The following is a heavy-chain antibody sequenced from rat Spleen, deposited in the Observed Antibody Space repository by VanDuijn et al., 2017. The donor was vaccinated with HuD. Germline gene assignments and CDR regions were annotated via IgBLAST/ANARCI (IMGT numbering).Heavy chain of an antibody. CDR1: GFTFSNYG. D-gene: IGHD2-5*01. J-gene: IGHJ1*01. CDR2: IIYDGSRT. CDR3: VRQGYLRDWYFDF. Sequence: EVQLVESGGGLVQPGRSMKLSCAASGFTFSNYGMAWVRQAPKKGLEWVATIIYDGSRTYYRDSVKGRFTISRDNAKSTLYLEMDSLRSEDMATYYCVRQGYLRDWYFDFWGPGTMVTVSS. V-gene: IGHV5-29*01.